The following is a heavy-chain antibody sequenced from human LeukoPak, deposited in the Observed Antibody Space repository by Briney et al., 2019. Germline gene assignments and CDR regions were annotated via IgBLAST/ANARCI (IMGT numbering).Heavy chain of an antibody. CDR1: GFTFSNYG. Sequence: PGGSLRLSCAASGFTFSNYGMHWVRQAPGKGLEWVAFVSYAGSNKYYVDSVKGRFTISRDNSKNTLYLQMNSLRAEDTAVYYCAKDRATMTTRIFDFWGQGTLVTVSS. J-gene: IGHJ4*02. V-gene: IGHV3-30*18. D-gene: IGHD4-17*01. CDR3: AKDRATMTTRIFDF. CDR2: VSYAGSNK.